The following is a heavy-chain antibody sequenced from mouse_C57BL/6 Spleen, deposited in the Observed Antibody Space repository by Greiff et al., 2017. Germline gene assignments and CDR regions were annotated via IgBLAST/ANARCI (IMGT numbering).Heavy chain of an antibody. CDR3: AVYEDEDWFAY. CDR1: GYSFTSYY. D-gene: IGHD1-1*01. CDR2: IYPGSGNT. V-gene: IGHV1-66*01. J-gene: IGHJ3*01. Sequence: QVQLQQSGPELVKPGASVKISCTASGYSFTSYYIHWVKQRPGQGLEWIGWIYPGSGNTKYNEKFKGKATLTADTSSSTAYMQLSRLTSEDSAVYYGAVYEDEDWFAYWGQGTLVTVSA.